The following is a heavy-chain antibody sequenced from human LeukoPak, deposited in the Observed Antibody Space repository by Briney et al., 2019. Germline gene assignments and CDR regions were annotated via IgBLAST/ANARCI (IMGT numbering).Heavy chain of an antibody. CDR1: GFTLSSYS. J-gene: IGHJ3*02. CDR2: ISSSSSYI. V-gene: IGHV3-21*01. CDR3: ARVERMLRFLEWLPDDAFDI. D-gene: IGHD3-3*01. Sequence: GGSLRLSCAASGFTLSSYSMNWVRQAPGKGLEWVSSISSSSSYIYYADSVKGRFTISRDNAKNSLYLQMNSLRAEDTAVYYCARVERMLRFLEWLPDDAFDIWGQGTMVTVSS.